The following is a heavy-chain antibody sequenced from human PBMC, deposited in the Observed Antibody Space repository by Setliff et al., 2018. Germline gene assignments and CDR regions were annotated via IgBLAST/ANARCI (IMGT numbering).Heavy chain of an antibody. V-gene: IGHV4-34*01. J-gene: IGHJ6*02. CDR2: INQSGNT. D-gene: IGHD5-12*01. Sequence: SETLSLTCTVYGGSFSDYYWGWIRQSPGIRPEWIAEINQSGNTNYNPSLNSRVSVSVDTPTNQFSLKVFSVTAADTAVYYCARDQWVRSPPLYFSYSMDVWGQGTTVTVSS. CDR1: GGSFSDYY. CDR3: ARDQWVRSPPLYFSYSMDV.